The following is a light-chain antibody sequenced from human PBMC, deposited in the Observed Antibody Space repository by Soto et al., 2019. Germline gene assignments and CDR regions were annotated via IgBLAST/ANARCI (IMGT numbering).Light chain of an antibody. J-gene: IGKJ2*01. CDR1: QDINKF. CDR3: QQLKTYPYT. V-gene: IGKV1-9*01. CDR2: SAS. Sequence: IQLTQSPSSLSASVGDRVTLTCRASQDINKFLAWFQQTPGKAPKLLVYSASTLHSGVPSRFSGSGSGTDFALTISSLQPEYCATYYCQQLKTYPYTFGQGTRLDIK.